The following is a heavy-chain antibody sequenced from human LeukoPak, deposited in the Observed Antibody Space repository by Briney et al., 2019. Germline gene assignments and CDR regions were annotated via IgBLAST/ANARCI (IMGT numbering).Heavy chain of an antibody. CDR2: INPNSGGT. J-gene: IGHJ5*02. D-gene: IGHD2-2*01. V-gene: IGHV1-2*02. Sequence: GASVKVSCKASGYTFTGYYMHWVRQAPGQGLEWMGWINPNSGGTNYAQKFQGRVTMTRDTSISTAYMELSRLRSDDTAVYYCARDWGQLFFNWFDPWGPGTLVTVSS. CDR1: GYTFTGYY. CDR3: ARDWGQLFFNWFDP.